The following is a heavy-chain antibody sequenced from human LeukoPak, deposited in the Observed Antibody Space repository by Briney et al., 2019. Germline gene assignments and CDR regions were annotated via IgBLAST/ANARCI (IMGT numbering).Heavy chain of an antibody. Sequence: GGSLRLSCAASGFTFSSYAMHWVRQAPGQRLEWMGWINAGNGNTKYSQKFQGRVTITRDTSASTAYMELSSLRSEDTAVYYCARRMWLPSKQQLVFDYWGQGTLVTVSS. D-gene: IGHD6-13*01. CDR3: ARRMWLPSKQQLVFDY. CDR2: INAGNGNT. V-gene: IGHV1-3*01. CDR1: GFTFSSYA. J-gene: IGHJ4*02.